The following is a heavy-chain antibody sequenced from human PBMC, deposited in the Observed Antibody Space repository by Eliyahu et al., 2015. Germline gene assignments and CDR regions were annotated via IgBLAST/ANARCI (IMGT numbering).Heavy chain of an antibody. CDR3: TTDPSIQLWLSGLFDY. CDR2: IKSKTDGGTT. Sequence: EVQLVESGGGLVKPGGSLRLSCAASGFTFSNAXXSWVRQAPGKGLEWVGRIKSKTDGGTTDYAAPVXGRFTISRDDSKNTLYLQMNSLKTEDTAVYYCTTDPSIQLWLSGLFDYWGQGTLVTVSS. D-gene: IGHD5-18*01. J-gene: IGHJ4*02. CDR1: GFTFSNAX. V-gene: IGHV3-15*01.